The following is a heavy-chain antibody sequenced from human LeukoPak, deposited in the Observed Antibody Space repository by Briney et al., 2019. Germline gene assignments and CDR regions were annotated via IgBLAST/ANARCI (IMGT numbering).Heavy chain of an antibody. CDR1: GGSISSYY. CDR3: ARSSTMVRGVTAHFDY. V-gene: IGHV4-59*01. J-gene: IGHJ4*02. Sequence: SEPLSLPCTVSGGSISSYYWSWIRQPPGKGLEWIGYIYYSGSTNYNPSLKSRVTISVDTSKNQFSLKLSSVTAADTAVYYCARSSTMVRGVTAHFDYWGQGTLVTVSS. D-gene: IGHD3-10*01. CDR2: IYYSGST.